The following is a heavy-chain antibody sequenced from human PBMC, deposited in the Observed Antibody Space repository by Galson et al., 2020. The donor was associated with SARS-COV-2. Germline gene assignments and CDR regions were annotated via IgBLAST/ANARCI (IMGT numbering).Heavy chain of an antibody. V-gene: IGHV3-33*01. J-gene: IGHJ4*02. Sequence: GGSLRLSCVASGFTFSNYGMHWVRQAPGKGLQWVAVIMNDGKEKYYGDSAKGRFTISRDNSWNTVYLELNYLRADDTAVYYCVRREEAYKIRGLEQWGRGILVTVSS. CDR3: VRREEAYKIRGLEQ. CDR2: IMNDGKEK. CDR1: GFTFSNYG. D-gene: IGHD4-17*01.